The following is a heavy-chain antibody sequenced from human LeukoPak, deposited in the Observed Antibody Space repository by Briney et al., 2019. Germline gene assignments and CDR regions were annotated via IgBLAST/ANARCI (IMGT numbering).Heavy chain of an antibody. D-gene: IGHD2-2*01. Sequence: GGSLRLSCAASGFTFSTYSMNWVRQAPGKGLEWVSYISSTSYTIYSADSVKGRFTISRDNAKNSLYLQMNSLRAEDTAVYYCARVTGVSGTSFCAYDYWGQGTLVTVSS. J-gene: IGHJ4*02. CDR3: ARVTGVSGTSFCAYDY. CDR2: ISSTSYTI. CDR1: GFTFSTYS. V-gene: IGHV3-48*01.